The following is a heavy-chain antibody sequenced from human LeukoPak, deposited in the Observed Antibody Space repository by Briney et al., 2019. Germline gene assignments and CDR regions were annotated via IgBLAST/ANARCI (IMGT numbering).Heavy chain of an antibody. V-gene: IGHV3-30*18. CDR2: ISYDGSNK. D-gene: IGHD2-2*01. CDR3: AKDLEPTAIVVVPAAIGGDFDY. Sequence: GGSLRLSCAASGFTFSSYGMHWVRQAPGKGLEWVAVISYDGSNKYYADSVKGRFTISRDNSKNTLYLQMNSLRAEDTAVYYCAKDLEPTAIVVVPAAIGGDFDYWGQGTLVTVSS. CDR1: GFTFSSYG. J-gene: IGHJ4*02.